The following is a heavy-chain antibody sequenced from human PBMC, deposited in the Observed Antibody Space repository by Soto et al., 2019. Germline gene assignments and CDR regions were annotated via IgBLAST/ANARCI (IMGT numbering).Heavy chain of an antibody. J-gene: IGHJ5*02. D-gene: IGHD4-17*01. CDR3: ARGINYGDYSRWFDP. Sequence: ASVKVSCKASGYTFTRYHINWVRQATGQGFEYLGWMNPNSGNTGYVKKFQGRDTMTRDTSMSTAYMELSSLRSEDTAVYYCARGINYGDYSRWFDPWGPGTLDTVS. CDR1: GYTFTRYH. CDR2: MNPNSGNT. V-gene: IGHV1-8*01.